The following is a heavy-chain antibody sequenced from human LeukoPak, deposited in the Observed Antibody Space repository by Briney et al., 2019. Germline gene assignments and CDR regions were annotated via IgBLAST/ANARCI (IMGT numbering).Heavy chain of an antibody. CDR3: TRRVGGTPDY. CDR2: IGTHSTST. V-gene: IGHV3-23*01. D-gene: IGHD1-26*01. CDR1: GFTFSSYV. Sequence: GGSLRLSCAASGFTFSSYVMTWVRQAPGAGLEWVSAIGTHSTSTDYSDSVKGRFTISRDDSKNTVFLQMTSLRVEDTALYYCTRRVGGTPDYWGLGTLVTVSS. J-gene: IGHJ4*02.